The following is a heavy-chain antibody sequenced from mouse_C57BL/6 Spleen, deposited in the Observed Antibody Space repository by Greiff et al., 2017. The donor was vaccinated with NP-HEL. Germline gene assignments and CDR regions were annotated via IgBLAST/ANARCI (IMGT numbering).Heavy chain of an antibody. V-gene: IGHV14-3*01. Sequence: VHVKQSVAELVRPGASVKLSCTASGFNIKNTYMHWVKQRPEQGLEWIGRIDPANGNTKYAPKFQGKATITADTSSNTAYLQLSSLTSEDTAIYYCARRLDGYHYAMDYWGQGTSVTVSS. CDR1: GFNIKNTY. CDR2: IDPANGNT. CDR3: ARRLDGYHYAMDY. D-gene: IGHD2-3*01. J-gene: IGHJ4*01.